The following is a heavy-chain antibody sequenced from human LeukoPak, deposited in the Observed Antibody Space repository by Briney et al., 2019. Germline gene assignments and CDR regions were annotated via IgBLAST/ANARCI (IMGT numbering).Heavy chain of an antibody. CDR1: GGTFSSYA. V-gene: IGHV1-69*01. J-gene: IGHJ4*02. D-gene: IGHD2-2*01. CDR2: IIPIFGTA. Sequence: SVKVSCKASGGTFSSYAISWVRQAPGQGLEWMGGIIPIFGTANYAQKFQGRVTITADESTSTAYMELSSLRSEDPAVYYCASGDIVVVPAAIAFDYWGQGTLVTVSS. CDR3: ASGDIVVVPAAIAFDY.